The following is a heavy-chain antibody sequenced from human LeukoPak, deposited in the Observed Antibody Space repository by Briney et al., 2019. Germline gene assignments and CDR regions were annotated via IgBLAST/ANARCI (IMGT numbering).Heavy chain of an antibody. Sequence: GGPLRLSCAAPGFTFSDYYMNWIRQAPGKGLEWISYISSSSIHPNYADSVKGRFTISRTNAKNSLYLQMNSLRAGDTAVYYCTRMTTNDYWGQGTLVTVSS. CDR1: GFTFSDYY. V-gene: IGHV3-11*03. CDR2: ISSSSIHP. CDR3: TRMTTNDY. D-gene: IGHD4-11*01. J-gene: IGHJ4*02.